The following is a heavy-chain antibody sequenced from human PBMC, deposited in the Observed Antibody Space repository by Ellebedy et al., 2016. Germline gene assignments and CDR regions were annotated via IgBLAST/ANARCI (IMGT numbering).Heavy chain of an antibody. V-gene: IGHV1-46*01. CDR3: ARRGGLVGPTTAFDI. CDR2: INPRGGST. D-gene: IGHD1-26*01. Sequence: ASVKVSCKASGYTFTNYYMYWVRQAPGQGLKWMGIINPRGGSTNYAQKFQGRVTMTSDTSTNTVYMELSSLRSDDTAVYYCARRGGLVGPTTAFDIWGQGTMVTSLQ. J-gene: IGHJ3*02. CDR1: GYTFTNYY.